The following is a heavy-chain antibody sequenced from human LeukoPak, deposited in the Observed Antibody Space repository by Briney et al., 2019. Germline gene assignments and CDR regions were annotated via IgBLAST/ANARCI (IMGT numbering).Heavy chain of an antibody. Sequence: GGSLRLSCAASGFTFSSYGMHWVRQAPGKGLEWVAFIRYDGSNKYYADSVKGRFTISRDNSKNTLYLQMNSLRAEDTAVYYCARGSSGWFDYFDYWGQGTLVTVSS. CDR1: GFTFSSYG. CDR3: ARGSSGWFDYFDY. J-gene: IGHJ4*02. D-gene: IGHD6-19*01. V-gene: IGHV3-30*02. CDR2: IRYDGSNK.